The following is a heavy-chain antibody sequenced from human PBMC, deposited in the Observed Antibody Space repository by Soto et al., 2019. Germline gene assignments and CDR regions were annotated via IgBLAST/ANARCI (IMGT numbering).Heavy chain of an antibody. CDR3: AKAYGSGRGTYFDY. V-gene: IGHV3-9*01. D-gene: IGHD3-10*01. CDR2: ISWDSGSI. J-gene: IGHJ4*02. Sequence: SLRLSCAASGFTFDDYAMHWVRQAPGKGLEWVSGISWDSGSIGYADSVKGRFTISRDNAKNSLYLQMNSLRAEDTALYYCAKAYGSGRGTYFDYWGQGNL. CDR1: GFTFDDYA.